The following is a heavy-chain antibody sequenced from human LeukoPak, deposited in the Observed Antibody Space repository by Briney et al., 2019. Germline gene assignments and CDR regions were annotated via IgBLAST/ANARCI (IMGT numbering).Heavy chain of an antibody. CDR2: ISAYNGNT. Sequence: ASVKVSCKASGYTFTSYGISWVQQAPGQGLEWMGWISAYNGNTNYAQKLQGRVTMTTDTSTSTAYMELRSLRSDDTAVYYCARVGDYYDSSGSGFDYWGQGTLVTVSS. CDR3: ARVGDYYDSSGSGFDY. J-gene: IGHJ4*02. D-gene: IGHD3-22*01. CDR1: GYTFTSYG. V-gene: IGHV1-18*01.